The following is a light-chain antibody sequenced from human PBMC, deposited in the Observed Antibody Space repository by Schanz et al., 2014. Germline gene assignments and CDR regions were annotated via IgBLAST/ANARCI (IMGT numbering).Light chain of an antibody. V-gene: IGLV1-40*01. Sequence: QSVLTQPPSVSGAPGQRVTISCTGSSSNIGAGYDVHWYQQLPGTAPKLLMYGNKNRPSGVPDRFSGSKSDTSASLAITGLQAEDEADYYCQSYDSSLSGWVFGGGTKLTVL. CDR2: GNK. J-gene: IGLJ3*02. CDR3: QSYDSSLSGWV. CDR1: SSNIGAGYD.